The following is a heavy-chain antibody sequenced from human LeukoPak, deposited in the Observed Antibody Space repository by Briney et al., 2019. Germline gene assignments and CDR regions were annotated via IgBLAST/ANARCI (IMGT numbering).Heavy chain of an antibody. CDR3: ARHGVGAYFDY. CDR2: IYYSGST. CDR1: GGSISSSSYY. V-gene: IGHV4-39*01. D-gene: IGHD1-26*01. Sequence: PSETLSLTCTVSGGSISSSSYYWGWIRQPPGKGLEWIGSIYYSGSTYYNPSLKSRVTISVDTSKNQFSLKLSSVTAADTAVYYCARHGVGAYFDYSGQGTLVTVSS. J-gene: IGHJ4*02.